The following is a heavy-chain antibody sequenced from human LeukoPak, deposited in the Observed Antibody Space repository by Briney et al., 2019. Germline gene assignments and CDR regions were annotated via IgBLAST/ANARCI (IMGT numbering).Heavy chain of an antibody. CDR1: GFTFSTYW. CDR2: INADGRTT. V-gene: IGHV3-74*01. D-gene: IGHD3-10*01. J-gene: IGHJ4*02. CDR3: ARDLGYYYGSGSYQGGDY. Sequence: PGGPLRLSCAASGFTFSTYWMHWVRQAPGKGLVWVSRINADGRTTSYADSVKGRLTISRDDAKNTLYLQMNSLRAEDTAVYYCARDLGYYYGSGSYQGGDYWGQGTLVTVSS.